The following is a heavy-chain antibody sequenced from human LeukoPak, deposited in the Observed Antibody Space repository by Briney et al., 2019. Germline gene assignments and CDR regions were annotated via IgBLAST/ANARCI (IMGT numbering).Heavy chain of an antibody. Sequence: PSQTLSLTCTVSGGSISSGNVYWNWIRQPAGKGLEWIGRIYTSGSTNYNPSLKSRITISVDTSKNQFSLKLSSVTAADTAVYYCARHGPEREVRRQIDYWGQGTLVTVSS. CDR1: GGSISSGNVY. D-gene: IGHD1-14*01. V-gene: IGHV4-61*02. CDR3: ARHGPEREVRRQIDY. CDR2: IYTSGST. J-gene: IGHJ4*02.